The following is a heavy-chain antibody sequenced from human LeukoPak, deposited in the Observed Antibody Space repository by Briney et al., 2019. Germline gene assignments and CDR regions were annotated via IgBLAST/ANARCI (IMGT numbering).Heavy chain of an antibody. CDR1: GFTFSSYA. D-gene: IGHD3-3*01. CDR2: IRGSDDAT. Sequence: QPGGSLRLSCAASGFTFSSYAMSWVRQAPGKGLEWVSTIRGSDDATYYADSVKGRFTISRDNSKNTLYLQMNSLRADDTALYYCARRTWEWGFFDYWGQGTLVTVSS. J-gene: IGHJ4*02. V-gene: IGHV3-23*01. CDR3: ARRTWEWGFFDY.